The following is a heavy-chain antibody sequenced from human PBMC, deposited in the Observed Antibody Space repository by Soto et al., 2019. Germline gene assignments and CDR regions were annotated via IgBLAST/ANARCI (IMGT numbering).Heavy chain of an antibody. CDR3: APYSHKGY. J-gene: IGHJ4*02. D-gene: IGHD1-26*01. Sequence: EEQLVESGGDLVQPGGSLRLSCAASGFTVSNNYMSWVRQAPGKGLEWVSLIYSGGSTYYADSVKGRFTISRDSSKTTLYLQINSLRAEDTAMYYCAPYSHKGYLGQGTLVTVSS. CDR1: GFTVSNNY. CDR2: IYSGGST. V-gene: IGHV3-66*01.